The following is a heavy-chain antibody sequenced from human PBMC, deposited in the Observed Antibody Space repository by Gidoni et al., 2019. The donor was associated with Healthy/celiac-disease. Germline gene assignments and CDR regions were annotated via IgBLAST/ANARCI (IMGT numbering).Heavy chain of an antibody. J-gene: IGHJ3*02. Sequence: QLQLQESVPGLVQPSETLSLTCTVSGGSISSSSYDWGWIRQPPGKGLEWIGSIYSSGSTYYTPSLKSRVTISVDTSKNQFSLKLSSVTAADTAVYYCARVSGHYYDTSGYYAFDIWGQGTMVTVSS. D-gene: IGHD3-22*01. CDR3: ARVSGHYYDTSGYYAFDI. CDR1: GGSISSSSYD. CDR2: IYSSGST. V-gene: IGHV4-39*01.